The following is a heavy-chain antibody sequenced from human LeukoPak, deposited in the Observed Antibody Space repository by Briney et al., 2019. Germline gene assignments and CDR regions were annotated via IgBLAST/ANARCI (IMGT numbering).Heavy chain of an antibody. CDR3: ARASGSYWWFDS. Sequence: ASVKVSCKASGYTFTSYYMHWVRQAPGQGLEWMGCVNPNSGDTNYAQKFQGSVTMTRDTSISTVYMELSRLRSDDTAVYYCARASGSYWWFDSWGQGTLVTVSS. D-gene: IGHD1-26*01. CDR2: VNPNSGDT. CDR1: GYTFTSYY. J-gene: IGHJ5*01. V-gene: IGHV1-2*02.